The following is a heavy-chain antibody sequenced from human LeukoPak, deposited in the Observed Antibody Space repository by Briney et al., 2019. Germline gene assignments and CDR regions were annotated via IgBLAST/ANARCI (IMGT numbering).Heavy chain of an antibody. V-gene: IGHV2-5*02. CDR2: IYWDDGE. J-gene: IGHJ4*02. D-gene: IGHD3-10*02. Sequence: ESGPTLVKPTPTFTLACTFSGFSLSTHGVGVGWIRQPPGKALEWLALIYWDDGERYSPSLRSRLTITKDTSKNQVVLTMTNMDPVDTATYYCAHRHDVRGVVVTFDSWGQGTLVTVSS. CDR1: GFSLSTHGVG. CDR3: AHRHDVRGVVVTFDS.